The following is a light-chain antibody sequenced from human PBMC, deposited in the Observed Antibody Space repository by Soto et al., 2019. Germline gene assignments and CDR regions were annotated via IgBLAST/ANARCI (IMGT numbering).Light chain of an antibody. V-gene: IGKV1-5*03. CDR3: QQYETFSGT. CDR2: RAS. CDR1: QSISSW. Sequence: DIQMTQSPSTLSASVGDRVTITCRASQSISSWLAWYQQKPGKAPKGLIYRASTLESGAPSRFSGSGSGTKFTLTIASLQPDDFATYYCQQYETFSGTFGPGTKVDIK. J-gene: IGKJ1*01.